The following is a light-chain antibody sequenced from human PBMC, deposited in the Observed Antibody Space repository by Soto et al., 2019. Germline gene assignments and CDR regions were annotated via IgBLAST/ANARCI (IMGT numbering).Light chain of an antibody. CDR3: QQYNSYST. CDR2: KAS. V-gene: IGKV1-5*03. CDR1: QSIIDW. Sequence: DIQMTQSPSTLSASVGDRVTITCRARQSIIDWLAWYQQKPGKAPKLLIYKASSLESGVRSRFSGSGSGTEFTLTISSLQPDDFASYCCQQYNSYSTFGQGTKLESK. J-gene: IGKJ2*01.